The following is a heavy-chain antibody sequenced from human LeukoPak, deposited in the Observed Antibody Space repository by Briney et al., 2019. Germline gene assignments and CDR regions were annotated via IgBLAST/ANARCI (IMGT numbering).Heavy chain of an antibody. D-gene: IGHD3-10*01. CDR3: ARDRGVITSRCYYYGMDV. CDR2: FNPNSGGT. J-gene: IGHJ6*02. V-gene: IGHV1-2*02. Sequence: EASVKVSCKASGYTFTDYYIHWVRQAPGQGLEWMGWFNPNSGGTNYAQKFQGRVTMTRDTSISTAYMELSRLRPDDTAVYYCARDRGVITSRCYYYGMDVWGQGTTVTVSS. CDR1: GYTFTDYY.